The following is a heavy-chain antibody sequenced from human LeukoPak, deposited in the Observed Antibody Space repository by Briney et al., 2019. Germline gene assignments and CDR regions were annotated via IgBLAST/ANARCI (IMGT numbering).Heavy chain of an antibody. J-gene: IGHJ6*02. CDR2: IIPSYGTA. V-gene: IGHV1-69*13. CDR3: ARDRGTRDYSNYYYGMDV. Sequence: SENLSCKASGDTFNSYAISWVRQAPAQGLEWMGGIIPSYGTANYAQKFQGRVTITADESTSTAYMELSSLRSEDTAVYYCARDRGTRDYSNYYYGMDVWGQGTTVTVSS. CDR1: GDTFNSYA. D-gene: IGHD4-11*01.